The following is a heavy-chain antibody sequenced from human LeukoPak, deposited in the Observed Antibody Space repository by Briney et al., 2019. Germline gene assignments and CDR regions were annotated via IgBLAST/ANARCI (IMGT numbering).Heavy chain of an antibody. J-gene: IGHJ4*02. CDR2: ISSSSSYI. D-gene: IGHD1/OR15-1a*01. CDR1: GFTFSNAW. V-gene: IGHV3-21*01. Sequence: GGSLRLSCAASGFTFSNAWMSWVRQAPGKGLEWVSSISSSSSYIYYADSVKGRFTISRDNAKNSLYLQMNSLGAEDTAVYYCARVANSEQIDYWGQGTLVTVSS. CDR3: ARVANSEQIDY.